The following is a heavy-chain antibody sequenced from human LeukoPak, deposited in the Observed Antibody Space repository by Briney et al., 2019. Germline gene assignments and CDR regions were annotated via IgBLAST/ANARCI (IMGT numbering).Heavy chain of an antibody. CDR1: GGSISSYY. CDR3: ARDRVRGNSNPYFDY. V-gene: IGHV4-59*01. D-gene: IGHD4-11*01. CDR2: TYYSGST. Sequence: PSETLSLTCTLSGGSISSYYWSWIRQPPGKGLEWIGYTYYSGSTNYNPSLKSRVTISVDTSKNQFSLKLSSVTAADTAVYYCARDRVRGNSNPYFDYWGQGTLVTVSS. J-gene: IGHJ4*02.